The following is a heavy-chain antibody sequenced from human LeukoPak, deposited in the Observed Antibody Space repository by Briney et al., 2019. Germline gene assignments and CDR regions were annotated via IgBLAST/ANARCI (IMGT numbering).Heavy chain of an antibody. Sequence: GGSLRLSCAASGFTFSIHWMNWVRQAPGKGLEWVANMKEDGSEKYCVDCVKGRFTISRDNAKNSLYLQMNSLRAEDTAMYYCARGPNYGSRSDYFDYWGQGTLVTVSS. CDR1: GFTFSIHW. CDR3: ARGPNYGSRSDYFDY. J-gene: IGHJ4*02. D-gene: IGHD3-10*01. CDR2: MKEDGSEK. V-gene: IGHV3-7*03.